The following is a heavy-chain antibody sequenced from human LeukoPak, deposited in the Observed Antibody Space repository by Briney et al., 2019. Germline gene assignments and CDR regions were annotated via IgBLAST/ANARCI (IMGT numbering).Heavy chain of an antibody. Sequence: PSETLSLTCTVSGGSISSSSYYWGWIRQPPGKGLEWIGSIYYSGSTYYNPSLKSRVTISVDTSKNQFSLKLSSVTAADTAVYYCARYPYYYDSSGYSWFDPWGQGTLVTVSS. CDR3: ARYPYYYDSSGYSWFDP. CDR1: GGSISSSSYY. V-gene: IGHV4-39*07. J-gene: IGHJ5*02. CDR2: IYYSGST. D-gene: IGHD3-22*01.